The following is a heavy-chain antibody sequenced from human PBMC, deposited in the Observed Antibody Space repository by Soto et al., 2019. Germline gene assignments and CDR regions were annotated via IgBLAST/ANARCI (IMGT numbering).Heavy chain of an antibody. CDR3: ARCDYLGYCVYVYYSYCGMDV. D-gene: IGHD5-12*01. CDR2: IKQDGSEK. J-gene: IGHJ6*02. V-gene: IGHV3-7*05. Sequence: PGGSLRLSCAASGFTLSSYWMSWVRQAPGKGLEWVANIKQDGSEKYYVDSVKGRFTISRDNAKNSLYLQMNSLRAEDTAVYYCARCDYLGYCVYVYYSYCGMDVWGQGTTVTLSS. CDR1: GFTLSSYW.